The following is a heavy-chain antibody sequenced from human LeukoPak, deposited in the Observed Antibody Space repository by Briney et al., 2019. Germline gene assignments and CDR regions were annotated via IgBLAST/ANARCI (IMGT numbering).Heavy chain of an antibody. Sequence: GGSLRLSCAASGFTVRNNYMSWVRQAPGKGLEWVSVTYSGGSTYYADSVKGRFTISRDNSENTLYLQMNSLRAEDTAVYFCATGERMVRGDGVDYWGQGTLVTVSS. CDR1: GFTVRNNY. V-gene: IGHV3-66*01. D-gene: IGHD3-10*01. J-gene: IGHJ4*02. CDR2: TYSGGST. CDR3: ATGERMVRGDGVDY.